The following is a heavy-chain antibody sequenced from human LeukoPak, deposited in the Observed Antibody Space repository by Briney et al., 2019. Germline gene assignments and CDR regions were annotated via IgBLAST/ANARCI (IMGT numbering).Heavy chain of an antibody. CDR3: AKDGVLKVDTAIL. J-gene: IGHJ4*02. CDR1: GFTFSSYG. Sequence: GGSLRLSCAASGFTFSSYGMHWVRQAPGKGLEWVAFIRYDGSNKYYADSVKGRFTISRDNSKNTLYLQMNSLRAEDTAVYYCAKDGVLKVDTAILWGQGTLVTVFS. CDR2: IRYDGSNK. D-gene: IGHD5-18*01. V-gene: IGHV3-30*02.